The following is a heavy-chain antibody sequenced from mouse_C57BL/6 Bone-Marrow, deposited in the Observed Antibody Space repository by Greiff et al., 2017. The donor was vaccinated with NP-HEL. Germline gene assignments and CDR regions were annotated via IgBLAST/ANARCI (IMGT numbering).Heavy chain of an antibody. CDR1: GYTFTDYY. J-gene: IGHJ4*01. V-gene: IGHV1-76*01. CDR3: ARGVLYYGNFGYYYAMDY. CDR2: IYPGSGNT. Sequence: QVQLQQSGAELVRPGASVKLSCKASGYTFTDYYINWVKQRPGQGLEWIARIYPGSGNTYYNEKFKGKATLTAEKSSSTAYMQLSSLTSEDSAVYCCARGVLYYGNFGYYYAMDYWGQGTSVTVSS. D-gene: IGHD2-1*01.